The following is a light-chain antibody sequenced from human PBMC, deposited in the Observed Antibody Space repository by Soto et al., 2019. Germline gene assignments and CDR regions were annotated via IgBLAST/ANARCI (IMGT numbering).Light chain of an antibody. Sequence: QSVLTQPASVSGSPGQSITISCTGTSSDVGAYNYVSWYQQHPGKAPKLMIYDVSNRPSGVSNRFSGSKSGNTASLTISGLQAEDEADYYCSSYTSSTTGYVFGTGTQLTVL. V-gene: IGLV2-14*03. CDR1: SSDVGAYNY. J-gene: IGLJ1*01. CDR3: SSYTSSTTGYV. CDR2: DVS.